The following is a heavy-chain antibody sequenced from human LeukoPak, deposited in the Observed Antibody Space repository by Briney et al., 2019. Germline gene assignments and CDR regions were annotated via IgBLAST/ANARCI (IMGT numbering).Heavy chain of an antibody. D-gene: IGHD2-15*01. Sequence: GGSLRLSCAPSGFTFSSYWMHWVRQAPGKGLVWVSRINSDGSSSIYADSVKGRFTISRDNSKNTLYLHMNSLRAEDTAVYYCARVRYCSGGSCYFYNAMDVWGQGTTVTVSS. J-gene: IGHJ6*02. CDR1: GFTFSSYW. V-gene: IGHV3-74*01. CDR3: ARVRYCSGGSCYFYNAMDV. CDR2: INSDGSSS.